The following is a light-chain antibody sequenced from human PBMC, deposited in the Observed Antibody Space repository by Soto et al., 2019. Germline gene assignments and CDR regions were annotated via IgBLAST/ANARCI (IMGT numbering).Light chain of an antibody. CDR3: SSFAATHILI. CDR2: DVY. CDR1: SPTNF. J-gene: IGLJ2*01. V-gene: IGLV2-11*01. Sequence: QSVLTQPPSVSGSPGQSVTISCSGLSPTNFVSWYQQCPGKPPRLIIFDVYKRPSGVPDRFSATKSGDTASLTISGLQPDDEGIYFCSSFAATHILIFGAGTKLTVL.